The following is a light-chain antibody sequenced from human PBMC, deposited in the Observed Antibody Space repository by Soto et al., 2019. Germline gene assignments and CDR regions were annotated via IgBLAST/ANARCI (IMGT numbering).Light chain of an antibody. J-gene: IGKJ1*01. CDR2: DAS. CDR1: QSIGSC. CDR3: QQYNSYWT. V-gene: IGKV1-5*01. Sequence: IQMTQSHSTLSASVGDRVTITCRASQSIGSCLAWYQQKPGKAPKLLIYDASSLESGVPSRFSGSGSGTEFTLTISSLQPDDFATYYCQQYNSYWTFAQGTKVDIK.